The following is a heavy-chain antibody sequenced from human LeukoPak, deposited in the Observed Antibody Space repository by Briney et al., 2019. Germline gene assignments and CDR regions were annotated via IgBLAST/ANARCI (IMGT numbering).Heavy chain of an antibody. D-gene: IGHD3-22*01. CDR3: ARNYYYDNSGYYYDFGY. Sequence: SETLSLTCTVSGGSISSSSYYWGWVRQPPGKGLEWIASIYSTGSTYYNPSLKSRVTMSLDTSKNQFPLKLYSVTAADTAVYYCARNYYYDNSGYYYDFGYWGQGTLVTVSS. CDR2: IYSTGST. J-gene: IGHJ4*02. V-gene: IGHV4-39*06. CDR1: GGSISSSSYY.